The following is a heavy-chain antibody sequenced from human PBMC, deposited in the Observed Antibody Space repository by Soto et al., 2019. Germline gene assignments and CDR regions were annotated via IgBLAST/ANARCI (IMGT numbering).Heavy chain of an antibody. D-gene: IGHD2-2*01. J-gene: IGHJ6*02. CDR1: GYTFTSYG. Sequence: QVQLVQSGAEVKKPGASVKVSCKASGYTFTSYGISWVRQAPGQGLEWMGWISAYNGNTNYAQKLQGRVTMTTDTSTSTAYMELRSLRTDDTAVYYCARGRGYCISTSCYQDYYYDMDVWGQGTTVTVSS. CDR3: ARGRGYCISTSCYQDYYYDMDV. CDR2: ISAYNGNT. V-gene: IGHV1-18*01.